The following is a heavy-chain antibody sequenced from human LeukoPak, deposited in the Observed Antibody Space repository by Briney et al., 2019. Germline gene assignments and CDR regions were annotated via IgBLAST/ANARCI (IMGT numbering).Heavy chain of an antibody. D-gene: IGHD4-23*01. V-gene: IGHV3-9*01. J-gene: IGHJ4*02. CDR1: GFTVSSNY. CDR3: AKDTDYGGNSPLFDY. Sequence: PGGSLRLSCAASGFTVSSNYMSWVRQAPGKGLEWVSGISWNSGSIGYADSVKGRFTISRDNAKNSLYLQMNSLRAEDTALYHCAKDTDYGGNSPLFDYWGQGTLVTVSS. CDR2: ISWNSGSI.